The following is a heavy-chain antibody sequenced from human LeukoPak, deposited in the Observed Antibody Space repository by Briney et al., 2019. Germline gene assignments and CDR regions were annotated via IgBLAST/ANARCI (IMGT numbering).Heavy chain of an antibody. CDR3: ARVRYYDSSGFI. D-gene: IGHD3-22*01. V-gene: IGHV3-23*01. J-gene: IGHJ4*02. Sequence: GGSLRLSCAASGFTFSSYAMSWVRQAPGKGLEWVSAISGSGGSTYYADSVKGRFTISRDNSKNTLYLQMNSLRAEDTAVYYCARVRYYDSSGFIWGQGTLVTVSS. CDR1: GFTFSSYA. CDR2: ISGSGGST.